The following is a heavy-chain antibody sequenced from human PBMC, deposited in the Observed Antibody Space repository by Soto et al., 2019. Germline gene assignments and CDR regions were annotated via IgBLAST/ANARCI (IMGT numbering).Heavy chain of an antibody. CDR2: IIPILGIA. J-gene: IGHJ3*02. CDR3: ARSMVDTAMATDAFDI. D-gene: IGHD5-18*01. CDR1: GGTFSSYT. Sequence: QVQLVQSGAEVKKPGSSVKVSCKASGGTFSSYTISWVRQAPGQGLEWMGRIIPILGIANYAQKFQGRVTITADKSTSTAYMELSSLRSEDTAVYYCARSMVDTAMATDAFDIWGQGTMVTVSS. V-gene: IGHV1-69*02.